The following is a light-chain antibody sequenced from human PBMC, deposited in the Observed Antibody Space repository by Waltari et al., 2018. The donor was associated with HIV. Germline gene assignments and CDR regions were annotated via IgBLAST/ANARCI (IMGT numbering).Light chain of an antibody. CDR3: CSYVGSNVWV. Sequence: QSVLTQPASVSGSPGLSNTTSRTGTSSDVGNYNLVSWYQQHPGKAPKLIIYEVTKRPSGVSNRFSGSKSGNTASLTISGLQAEDEADYYCCSYVGSNVWVFGGGTKLTVL. V-gene: IGLV2-23*02. J-gene: IGLJ3*02. CDR2: EVT. CDR1: SSDVGNYNL.